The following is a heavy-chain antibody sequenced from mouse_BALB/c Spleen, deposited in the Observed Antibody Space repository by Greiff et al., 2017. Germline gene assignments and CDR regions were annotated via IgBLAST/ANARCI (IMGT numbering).Heavy chain of an antibody. D-gene: IGHD2-12*01. J-gene: IGHJ3*01. V-gene: IGHV5-6-5*01. Sequence: EVQGVESGGGLVKPGGSLKLSCAASGFTFSSYAMSWVRQTPEKRLEWVASISSGGSTYYPDSVKGRFTISRDNARNILYLQMSSLRSEDTAMYYCARVYDGFAYWGQGTLVTVSA. CDR1: GFTFSSYA. CDR2: ISSGGST. CDR3: ARVYDGFAY.